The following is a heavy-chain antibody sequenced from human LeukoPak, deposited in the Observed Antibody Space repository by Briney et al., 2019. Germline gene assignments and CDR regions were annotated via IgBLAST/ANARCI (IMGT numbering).Heavy chain of an antibody. J-gene: IGHJ4*02. V-gene: IGHV3-48*04. D-gene: IGHD6-6*01. CDR1: GFTFSSYS. CDR2: ISSSSSTI. CDR3: ARASSFYFDY. Sequence: QSGGSLRLSCAASGFTFSSYSMNWVRQAPGKGLEWVSYISSSSSTIYYADSVKGRFTISRDNAKNSLYLQMNSLRAEDTAVYYCARASSFYFDYWGQGTLVTVSS.